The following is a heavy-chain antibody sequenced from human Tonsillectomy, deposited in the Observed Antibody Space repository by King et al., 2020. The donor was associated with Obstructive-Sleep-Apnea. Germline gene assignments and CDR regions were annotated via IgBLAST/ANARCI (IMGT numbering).Heavy chain of an antibody. Sequence: VQLQESGPGLVKPSQTLSLTCTVSGGSLSSGSYYWTWIRQHPRKGLEWIGYIAHSGNSYYNPSLKSRVSRSGATSKNQFSLKLSSVTAADTAAYYCVRDNSSGWYHFFDYWGQGIVVAVSS. CDR3: VRDNSSGWYHFFDY. J-gene: IGHJ4*02. D-gene: IGHD6-19*01. V-gene: IGHV4-31*03. CDR2: IAHSGNS. CDR1: GGSLSSGSYY.